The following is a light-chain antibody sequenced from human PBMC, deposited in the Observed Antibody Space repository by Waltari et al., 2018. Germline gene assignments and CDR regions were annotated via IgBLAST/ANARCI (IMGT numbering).Light chain of an antibody. V-gene: IGKV1-5*03. J-gene: IGKJ1*01. CDR3: QHYDGFPWT. CDR2: KAS. Sequence: DIQMTQSPSTLSASVGDRVTITCRASQSISDWLAWYQQKPGKAPKLLIYKASDLESGVPSRCSGSGSGTEFTLTISSLQPDDFATYYCQHYDGFPWTFGQGTEVESK. CDR1: QSISDW.